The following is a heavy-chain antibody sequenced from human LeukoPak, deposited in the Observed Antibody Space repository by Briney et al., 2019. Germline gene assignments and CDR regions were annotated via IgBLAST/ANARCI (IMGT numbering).Heavy chain of an antibody. CDR3: ARGYYDSSGYYFYFDY. D-gene: IGHD3-22*01. Sequence: SETLSLTCTVSGGSVSSGSYYWSWIRQPPGKGLEWIGYIYYSGSTNYNPSLKSRVTISVDTSKNQFSLKLSSVTAADTAVYYCARGYYDSSGYYFYFDYWGQGTLVTVSS. CDR1: GGSVSSGSYY. V-gene: IGHV4-61*01. CDR2: IYYSGST. J-gene: IGHJ4*02.